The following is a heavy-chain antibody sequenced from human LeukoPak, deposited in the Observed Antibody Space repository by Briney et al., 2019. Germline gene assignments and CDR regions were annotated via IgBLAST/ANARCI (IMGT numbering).Heavy chain of an antibody. CDR1: GFSFSSYG. CDR3: ARDAAEYGDSHFDW. D-gene: IGHD4-17*01. V-gene: IGHV3-33*01. Sequence: GGSLRLSCSASGFSFSSYGMHWVRQAPGKGLQWVAVIWNDGSHQCYADSEKGRFTISRDNSRHTMYLQMNRLRVEDTAVYYCARDAAEYGDSHFDWWGQGTLVTVSS. CDR2: IWNDGSHQ. J-gene: IGHJ4*02.